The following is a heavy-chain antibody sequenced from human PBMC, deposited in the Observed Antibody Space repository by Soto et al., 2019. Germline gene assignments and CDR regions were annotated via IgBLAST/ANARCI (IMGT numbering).Heavy chain of an antibody. CDR1: GYTFTSYD. J-gene: IGHJ5*02. CDR2: MNPNSGNT. V-gene: IGHV1-8*01. Sequence: ASVKVSCKASGYTFTSYDINWVRQATGQGLEWMGWMNPNSGNTGYAQKFQGRVTMTRNTSISTAYMELSSLRSEDTAVYYCARDTAIIGGFHPWRQGTLVTVSS. CDR3: ARDTAIIGGFHP. D-gene: IGHD5-18*01.